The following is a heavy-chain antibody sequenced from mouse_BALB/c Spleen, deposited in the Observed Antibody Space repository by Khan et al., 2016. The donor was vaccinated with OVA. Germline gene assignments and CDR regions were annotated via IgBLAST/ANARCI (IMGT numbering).Heavy chain of an antibody. D-gene: IGHD4-1*01. CDR2: ISSDGTYT. CDR1: GFTFSNYG. J-gene: IGHJ3*01. V-gene: IGHV5-6*01. CDR3: TRHLTGSFAY. Sequence: EVELVESGGDLVKPGGSLKLSCAASGFTFSNYGMSWVRQTPDKRLEWVATISSDGTYTYYPDSVQGRFTISRNNAKNTLYLQMSSLKSEDTAMYYCTRHLTGSFAYWGQGTLVTVSA.